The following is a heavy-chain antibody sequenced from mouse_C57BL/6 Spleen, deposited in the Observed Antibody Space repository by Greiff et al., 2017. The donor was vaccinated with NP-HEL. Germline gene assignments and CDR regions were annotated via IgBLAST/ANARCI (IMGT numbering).Heavy chain of an antibody. J-gene: IGHJ1*03. D-gene: IGHD1-1*01. CDR1: GYTFTSYW. Sequence: QVQLQQPGAELVKPGASVKLSCKASGYTFTSYWMHWVKQRPGQGLEWIGMIHPNSGSTNYNEKFKSKATLTVDKSSSTAYMQLSSLTSEDSAVYYCARKGDYYGSSYSRTDWYFDVWGTGTTVTVSS. CDR2: IHPNSGST. V-gene: IGHV1-64*01. CDR3: ARKGDYYGSSYSRTDWYFDV.